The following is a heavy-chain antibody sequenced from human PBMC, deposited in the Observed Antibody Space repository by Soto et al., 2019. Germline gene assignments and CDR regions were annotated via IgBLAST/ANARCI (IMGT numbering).Heavy chain of an antibody. CDR2: INPSGGST. CDR1: GYTFTSYY. Sequence: QVQLVQSGAEVKKPGASVKVSCKASGYTFTSYYMHWVRQAPGQGLEWMGIINPSGGSTSYAQKFQGRVTMTRDTSTSTVYMELSSLRSEDTAVFYCARAGGDYYFDYWGQGTLVTVSS. D-gene: IGHD2-21*02. V-gene: IGHV1-46*01. CDR3: ARAGGDYYFDY. J-gene: IGHJ4*02.